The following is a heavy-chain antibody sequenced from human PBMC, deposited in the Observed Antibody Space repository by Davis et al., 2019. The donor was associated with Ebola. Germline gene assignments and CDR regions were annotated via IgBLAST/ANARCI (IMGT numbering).Heavy chain of an antibody. D-gene: IGHD3-16*01. CDR1: GGSFSGFY. J-gene: IGHJ4*02. CDR3: ARANSSGSCPY. CDR2: IEYSGST. V-gene: IGHV4-34*01. Sequence: SETLSLTCAVYGGSFSGFYWSWIRQSPGKGLEWIVEIEYSGSTNYNPSLQTRLTISVDTSKNQFSLRLNAVTAADTAVYYCARANSSGSCPYWGQGTLVTV.